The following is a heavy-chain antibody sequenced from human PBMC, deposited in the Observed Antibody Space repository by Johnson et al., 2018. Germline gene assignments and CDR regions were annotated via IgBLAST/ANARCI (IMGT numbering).Heavy chain of an antibody. CDR3: AKLTDYYDSRRFAFDI. D-gene: IGHD3-22*01. CDR1: GFTFSSYG. V-gene: IGHV3-30*18. CDR2: ISYDGSNK. J-gene: IGHJ3*02. Sequence: QVQLVQSGGGVVQPGRSLGLSCAASGFTFSSYGMHWVRQAPGKGLEWVAVISYDGSNKYYADSVKGGFTIFRDNSKNTLYLQMNSLRPEETVVYYCAKLTDYYDSRRFAFDIWGQGTMVTVSS.